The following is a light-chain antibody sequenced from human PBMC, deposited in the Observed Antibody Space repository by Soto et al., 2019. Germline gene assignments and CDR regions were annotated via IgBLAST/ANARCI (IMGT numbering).Light chain of an antibody. CDR3: QQSYSTPFT. Sequence: DIQMTQSPSFLSASVGDRVTITCRASQSISSYLNWYQQKPGKAPKLLIYAASSLQSGVPSRFSGSGSGTDFTLTISSLQPEDFATYYCQQSYSTPFTFGRGTRLEIK. CDR1: QSISSY. J-gene: IGKJ5*01. V-gene: IGKV1-39*01. CDR2: AAS.